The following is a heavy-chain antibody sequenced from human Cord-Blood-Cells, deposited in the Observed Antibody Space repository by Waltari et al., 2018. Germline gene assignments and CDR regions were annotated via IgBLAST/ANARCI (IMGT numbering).Heavy chain of an antibody. D-gene: IGHD6-13*01. CDR3: ARGNGYSSSWFDY. CDR2: IYYSGST. Sequence: QVQLQESGPGLVKPSQTLSLTCTVPGGSIRTGDHYWRWTRQPPGKGLEWIGYIYYSGSTYYNPSLKSRVTISVDTSKNQFSLKLSSVTAADTAVYYCARGNGYSSSWFDYWGQGTLVTVSS. V-gene: IGHV4-30-4*08. CDR1: GGSIRTGDHY. J-gene: IGHJ4*02.